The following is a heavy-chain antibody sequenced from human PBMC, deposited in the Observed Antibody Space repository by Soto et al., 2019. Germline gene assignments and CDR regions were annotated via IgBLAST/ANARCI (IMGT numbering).Heavy chain of an antibody. CDR3: AREPDYDFWSGEVDY. V-gene: IGHV3-21*01. D-gene: IGHD3-3*01. Sequence: GGSLRLSCAASGFTFSSYSMNWVRQAPGKGLEWVSSISSSSSYIYYADSVKGRFTISRDNAKNSLYLQMNSLRAEDTAVYYCAREPDYDFWSGEVDYWGQGTLVTVSS. CDR2: ISSSSSYI. CDR1: GFTFSSYS. J-gene: IGHJ4*02.